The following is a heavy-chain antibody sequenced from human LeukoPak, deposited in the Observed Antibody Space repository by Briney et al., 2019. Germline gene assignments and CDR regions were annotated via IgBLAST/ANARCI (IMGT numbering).Heavy chain of an antibody. CDR2: IYYTGST. CDR1: GGSISNYF. D-gene: IGHD3-10*01. V-gene: IGHV4-59*01. Sequence: SETLSLTCTVSGGSISNYFWSWIRQPPGKGLEWIGYIYYTGSTNYNPSLKSRVTISVGTSKNQFSLKLSSVTDADTAVYYCARPSRSISTAGAFDIWGQGTMVTVSS. CDR3: ARPSRSISTAGAFDI. J-gene: IGHJ3*02.